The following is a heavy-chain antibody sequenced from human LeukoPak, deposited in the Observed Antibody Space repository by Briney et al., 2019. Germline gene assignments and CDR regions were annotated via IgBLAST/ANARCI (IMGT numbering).Heavy chain of an antibody. CDR2: IYYSGST. CDR3: ARGYYYDSSGGGFDY. V-gene: IGHV4-59*12. D-gene: IGHD3-22*01. J-gene: IGHJ4*02. CDR1: GGSISSYY. Sequence: SETLSLTCTVSGGSISSYYWSWIRQPPGKGLEWIGYIYYSGSTNYNPSLKSRVTISVDRSKNQFSLKLSSVTAADTAVYYCARGYYYDSSGGGFDYWGQGTLVTVSS.